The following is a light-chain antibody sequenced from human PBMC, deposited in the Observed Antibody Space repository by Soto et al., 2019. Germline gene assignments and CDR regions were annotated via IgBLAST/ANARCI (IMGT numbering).Light chain of an antibody. V-gene: IGKV1-39*01. CDR1: QNINTY. CDR2: LAS. Sequence: IQVTQSPSSLSASVGDRVTITCRASQNINTYLNWYRQKSGKAPELLIFLASTLQTGVPSRFSGSGSATNFSLTLSGLQPDDFATYYCQQSFSNMVTFGGGTKGQI. CDR3: QQSFSNMVT. J-gene: IGKJ4*01.